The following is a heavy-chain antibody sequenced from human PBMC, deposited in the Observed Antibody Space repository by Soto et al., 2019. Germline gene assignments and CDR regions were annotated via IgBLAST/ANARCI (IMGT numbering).Heavy chain of an antibody. J-gene: IGHJ4*02. CDR1: GGSFSDFA. V-gene: IGHV1-69*01. D-gene: IGHD2-15*01. CDR3: ARGGIVAVPAALSSYHDYTNYRFDS. CDR2: IIPMFAAS. Sequence: QVQLAQSGAEVRKPGSSVKVSCGASGGSFSDFAFSWVRQAPGQGLEWMGGIIPMFAASKYAQRFQDRVTITAGESTNTVYLALSSLTSDDTATYYCARGGIVAVPAALSSYHDYTNYRFDSWGQGTLVTVSS.